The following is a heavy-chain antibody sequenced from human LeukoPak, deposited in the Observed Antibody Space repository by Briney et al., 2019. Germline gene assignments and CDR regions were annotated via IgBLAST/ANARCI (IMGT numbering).Heavy chain of an antibody. CDR3: AREESSSYFLAYYYYYMDV. J-gene: IGHJ6*03. CDR2: INQDGSEK. Sequence: GGSLRLSCAASGFTFSSYWMSWVRQAPGKGLEWVANINQDGSEKYYVDSVKGRFTISRDNAKNSLYLQMNSLRAEDTAVYYCAREESSSYFLAYYYYYMDVWGKGTTVTVSS. D-gene: IGHD6-6*01. CDR1: GFTFSSYW. V-gene: IGHV3-7*01.